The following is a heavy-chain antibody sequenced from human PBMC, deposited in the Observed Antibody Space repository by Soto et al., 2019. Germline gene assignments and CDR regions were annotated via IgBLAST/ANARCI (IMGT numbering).Heavy chain of an antibody. V-gene: IGHV4-39*01. CDR3: GRQIAEASRGGDLDF. D-gene: IGHD6-13*01. J-gene: IGHJ4*02. CDR1: GGSISSSTYY. CDR2: IYYSGST. Sequence: SETLSLTCTVSGGSISSSTYYWVWIRQPPGKGLEWIGNIYYSGSTYYNPSLRGRVTISVDTSKSQLSLKLTSVTAADTAVYYCGRQIAEASRGGDLDFGGRGTRVPVSS.